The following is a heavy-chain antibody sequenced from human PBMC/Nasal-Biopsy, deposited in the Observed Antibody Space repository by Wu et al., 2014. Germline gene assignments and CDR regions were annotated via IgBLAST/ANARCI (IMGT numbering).Heavy chain of an antibody. Sequence: TLSLTCSVSGDSISSSSYHWVWIRQPPGKGLEWIGTIYDSANTYYNPSLKSRVTISADSAKNQFSLKLSSVTAADTAVYYCAKLYGFVHYWGQGTLVTVSS. D-gene: IGHD2-2*02. J-gene: IGHJ4*02. CDR3: AKLYGFVHY. CDR2: IYDSANT. CDR1: GDSISSSSYH. V-gene: IGHV4-39*01.